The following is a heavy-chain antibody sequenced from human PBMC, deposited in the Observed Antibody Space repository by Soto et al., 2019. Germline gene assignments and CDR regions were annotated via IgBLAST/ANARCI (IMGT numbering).Heavy chain of an antibody. CDR3: ARLRRNGYNFDL. CDR1: GFTFSTYE. J-gene: IGHJ4*02. Sequence: LRLSCAASGFTFSTYEMNWVRQAPGKGLEWLSYISASGDPIYYADSVKGRFTISRDNAKKSLYLQMNNLRAGDTAMYYCARLRRNGYNFDLWGQGTVVTVSS. CDR2: ISASGDPI. V-gene: IGHV3-48*03. D-gene: IGHD5-12*01.